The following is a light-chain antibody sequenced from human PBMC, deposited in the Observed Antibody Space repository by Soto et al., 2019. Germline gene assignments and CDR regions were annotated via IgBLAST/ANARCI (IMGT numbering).Light chain of an antibody. CDR3: YSFAGSTAFSYV. V-gene: IGLV2-23*03. CDR1: SSDVVTYNL. J-gene: IGLJ1*01. Sequence: QSALTQPASVSGSPGQSISISCTGTSSDVVTYNLVSWYQQHPGKAPTVLIYEGTKRPSGVSNRFSGSKSGNTASLTISGLQTEDEADYYCYSFAGSTAFSYVYG. CDR2: EGT.